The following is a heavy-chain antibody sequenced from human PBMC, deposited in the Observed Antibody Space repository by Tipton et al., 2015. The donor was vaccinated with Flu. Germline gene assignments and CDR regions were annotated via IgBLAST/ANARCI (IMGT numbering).Heavy chain of an antibody. V-gene: IGHV4-38-2*02. D-gene: IGHD3-3*01. Sequence: TLSLTCTVSGDSISSDYLWGWIRQPPGKGLEWIAAIHPSGSTKYNPSLKSRLTISVYRSKNQFSLKLSSVTAADTAVYYCARGDFWSGYYNGGWFDPWGQGTLVTVSS. CDR1: GDSISSDYL. J-gene: IGHJ5*02. CDR3: ARGDFWSGYYNGGWFDP. CDR2: IHPSGST.